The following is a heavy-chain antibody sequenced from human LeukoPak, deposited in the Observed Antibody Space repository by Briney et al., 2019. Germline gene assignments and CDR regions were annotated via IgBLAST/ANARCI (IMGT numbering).Heavy chain of an antibody. V-gene: IGHV4-34*01. CDR2: INHSGST. D-gene: IGHD6-13*01. CDR1: GGSFSGYY. Sequence: PSETLSLTCAVYGGSFSGYYWSWIRQPPGKGLEWIGEINHSGSTNFNPSLKSRVTISVDTSKNQFSLKLSSVTAADTAVYYCAREPVSGIAAPWGQGTLVTVSS. J-gene: IGHJ5*02. CDR3: AREPVSGIAAP.